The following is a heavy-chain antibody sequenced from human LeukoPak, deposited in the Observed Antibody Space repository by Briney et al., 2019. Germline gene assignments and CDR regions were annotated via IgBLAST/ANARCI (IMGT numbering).Heavy chain of an antibody. CDR1: GYSISSGYY. V-gene: IGHV4-38-2*01. Sequence: SETLSLTCAVSGYSISSGYYWGWIRQPPGKGLEWIGSIYHSGSTYYNPSLKSQVTISVDTSKNQFSLKLSSVTAADTAVYYCARVDSGGLVTTSYYFDYWGQGTLVTVSS. CDR2: IYHSGST. J-gene: IGHJ4*02. D-gene: IGHD4-17*01. CDR3: ARVDSGGLVTTSYYFDY.